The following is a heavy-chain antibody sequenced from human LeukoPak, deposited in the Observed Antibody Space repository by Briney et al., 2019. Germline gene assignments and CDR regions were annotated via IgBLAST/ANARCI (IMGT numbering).Heavy chain of an antibody. Sequence: SETLSLTCTVSGGSISSYYWSWIRQPAGKGLEWIGRIYTSGSTNYNPSLKSRVTMSVDTSRNQFSLKLSSVTAADTAVYYCARARPDYYDRPTFDYWGQGTLVTVSS. V-gene: IGHV4-4*07. J-gene: IGHJ4*02. CDR3: ARARPDYYDRPTFDY. CDR1: GGSISSYY. CDR2: IYTSGST. D-gene: IGHD3-22*01.